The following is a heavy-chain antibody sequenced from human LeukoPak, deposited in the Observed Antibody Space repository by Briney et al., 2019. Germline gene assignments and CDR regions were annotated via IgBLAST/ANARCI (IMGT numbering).Heavy chain of an antibody. V-gene: IGHV4-61*02. J-gene: IGHJ4*02. Sequence: SQTLSLTCTVSGGSISSGSYYWNWIRQPAGKGLEWIGRIYASGITNYHPSLKSRVAISVDTSKNQFSLRLSSVTAADTAVYYCARHVYYFDYWGQGTLVTVSS. CDR3: ARHVYYFDY. CDR1: GGSISSGSYY. CDR2: IYASGIT. D-gene: IGHD2-8*01.